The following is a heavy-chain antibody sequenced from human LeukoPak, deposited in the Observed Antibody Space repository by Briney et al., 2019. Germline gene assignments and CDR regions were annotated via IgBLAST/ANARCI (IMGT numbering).Heavy chain of an antibody. J-gene: IGHJ1*01. D-gene: IGHD3-22*01. V-gene: IGHV3-7*01. CDR2: IKRDGSEQ. Sequence: GGSLRLSCAASGFIFSNFWMRWVRQAPGKGLEWVANIKRDGSEQYYVDSVKGRFIISRDNAKNTVSLQMNSLRAEDTGVYYCARAPSEIGGYYPEYFRHWGQGTLVTVSS. CDR3: ARAPSEIGGYYPEYFRH. CDR1: GFIFSNFW.